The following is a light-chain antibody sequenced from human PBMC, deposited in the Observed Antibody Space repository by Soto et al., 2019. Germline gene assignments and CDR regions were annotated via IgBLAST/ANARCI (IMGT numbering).Light chain of an antibody. CDR1: SSDVGGYNY. V-gene: IGLV2-8*01. Sequence: QSALTQPPSASGSPGQSVTISCTGTSSDVGGYNYVSWYQQHPGKAPKLVIFEVNKRPSGVPDRFSGSKSANTASLTVSGLQTEDEAYYYCNSYAGSNSFVFGAGTKLTVL. J-gene: IGLJ1*01. CDR3: NSYAGSNSFV. CDR2: EVN.